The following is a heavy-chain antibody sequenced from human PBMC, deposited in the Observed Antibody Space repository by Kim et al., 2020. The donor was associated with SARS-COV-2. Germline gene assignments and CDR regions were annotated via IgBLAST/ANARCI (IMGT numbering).Heavy chain of an antibody. J-gene: IGHJ4*02. CDR3: ARWDYYGSGSNY. Sequence: YRPSFQGPVTISADKSISTAYLQWSSLKASDTAMYYCARWDYYGSGSNYWGQGTLVTVSS. D-gene: IGHD3-10*01. V-gene: IGHV5-51*01.